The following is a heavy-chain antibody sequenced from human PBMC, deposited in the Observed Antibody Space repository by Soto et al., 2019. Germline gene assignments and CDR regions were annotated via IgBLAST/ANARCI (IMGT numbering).Heavy chain of an antibody. V-gene: IGHV4-39*07. CDR3: ARDLWGYCGTDCYPLDV. CDR2: IYYSGNT. Sequence: SETLSLTCTVSGGSISSTTDYWGWIRQPPGKGLEWIASIYYSGNTYYNPSLKSRVTISVDTSKSQFSLKLNSVTAADTAVYYCARDLWGYCGTDCYPLDVWGQGTTVTVSS. CDR1: GGSISSTTDY. J-gene: IGHJ6*02. D-gene: IGHD2-21*02.